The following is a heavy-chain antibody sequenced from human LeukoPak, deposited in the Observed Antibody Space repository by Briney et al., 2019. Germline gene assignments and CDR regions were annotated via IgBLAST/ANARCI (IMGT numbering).Heavy chain of an antibody. V-gene: IGHV4-34*01. Sequence: SETLSLTCTVYGGSFSGHYWGWIRQPPGKGLEWIGELNHSGATNYNPSLRSRVTISVDTSKNQFSLKLSSVTAADTAVYFCARHGSYSLDYWGQGALVTVSS. CDR2: LNHSGAT. J-gene: IGHJ4*02. CDR1: GGSFSGHY. CDR3: ARHGSYSLDY. D-gene: IGHD3-3*01.